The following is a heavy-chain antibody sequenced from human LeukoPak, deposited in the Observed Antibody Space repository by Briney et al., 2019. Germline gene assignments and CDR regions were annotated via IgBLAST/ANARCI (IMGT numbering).Heavy chain of an antibody. D-gene: IGHD3-16*02. CDR2: IYSGGST. CDR3: ARESDYVWGSYRSYYFDY. V-gene: IGHV3-53*01. CDR1: GFTVSRNY. Sequence: GGSLRLSCAAPGFTVSRNYMSWVRQAPGKGLEWVSVIYSGGSTYYADSVKGRFTISRDNSKNTLYLQMNSLRAEDTAVYYCARESDYVWGSYRSYYFDYWGQGTLVTVSS. J-gene: IGHJ4*02.